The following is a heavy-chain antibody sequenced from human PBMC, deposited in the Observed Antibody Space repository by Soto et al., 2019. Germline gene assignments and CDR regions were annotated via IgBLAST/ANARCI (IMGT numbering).Heavy chain of an antibody. CDR3: ARSYDFWSGYYSP. Sequence: GESLKISCKGSGYSFTGYWISWVRQMPGKGLEWMGRIDPSDSYTNYSPSFQGHVTISADKSISTAYLQWSSLKASDTAMYYCARSYDFWSGYYSPWGQGTLVTVS. CDR1: GYSFTGYW. CDR2: IDPSDSYT. J-gene: IGHJ5*02. V-gene: IGHV5-10-1*01. D-gene: IGHD3-3*01.